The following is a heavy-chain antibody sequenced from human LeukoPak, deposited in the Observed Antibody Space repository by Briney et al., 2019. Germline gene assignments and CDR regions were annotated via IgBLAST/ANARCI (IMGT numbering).Heavy chain of an antibody. CDR2: ISAHNGNT. J-gene: IGHJ4*02. CDR3: ARGEVGGSYGIAFDD. D-gene: IGHD1-26*01. CDR1: VYTFISYG. V-gene: IGHV1-18*01. Sequence: GASVKVSFKASVYTFISYGISWVRQAPGQGLAWMGWISAHNGNTNYAQKFQGRVTMTTDTSTSTAYMELRSLRSDDTAVYYCARGEVGGSYGIAFDDWGQGTLVTVSS.